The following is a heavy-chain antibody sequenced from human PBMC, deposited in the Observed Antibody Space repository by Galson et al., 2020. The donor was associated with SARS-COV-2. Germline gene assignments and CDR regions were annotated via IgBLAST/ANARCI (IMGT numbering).Heavy chain of an antibody. CDR2: ISSSGSTI. V-gene: IGHV3-11*01. D-gene: IGHD7-27*01. CDR1: GFTFSDYY. Sequence: GESLKISCAASGFTFSDYYMSWIRQAPGKGLEWVSYISSSGSTIYYADSVKGRFTISRDNAKNSLYLQMNSLRAEDTAVYYCASPGREEGTYWYFDLWGRGTLVTVSS. CDR3: ASPGREEGTYWYFDL. J-gene: IGHJ2*01.